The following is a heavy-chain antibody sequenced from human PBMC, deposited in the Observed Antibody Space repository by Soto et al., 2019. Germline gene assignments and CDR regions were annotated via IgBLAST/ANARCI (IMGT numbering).Heavy chain of an antibody. Sequence: PGGSLRLSCAASGFTFSSYAMSWVRQAPGKGLEWVSAISGSGNSPYYADSVKGRFTISRDNSKNTLYLQMNSLRAEDTAIYYCAKEGYYDTSGYFPFDYWGQGTLVTVSS. CDR1: GFTFSSYA. V-gene: IGHV3-23*01. J-gene: IGHJ4*02. CDR3: AKEGYYDTSGYFPFDY. CDR2: ISGSGNSP. D-gene: IGHD3-22*01.